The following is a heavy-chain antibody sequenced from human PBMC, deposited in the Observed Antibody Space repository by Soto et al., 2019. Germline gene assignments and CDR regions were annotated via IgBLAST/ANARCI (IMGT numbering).Heavy chain of an antibody. D-gene: IGHD1-26*01. CDR3: ARGGVGSTSGWFDP. CDR1: GYIFTSYG. J-gene: IGHJ5*02. CDR2: ITAYNGNT. V-gene: IGHV1-18*01. Sequence: QVQLVQSGAEVKKPGASVKVSCKASGYIFTSYGISWVRQAPGQGLEWMGWITAYNGNTNYAQSLQGRVTMTADTSPTTAYMELRSLRSDDTAVYYCARGGVGSTSGWFDPWGQGTLVTVSS.